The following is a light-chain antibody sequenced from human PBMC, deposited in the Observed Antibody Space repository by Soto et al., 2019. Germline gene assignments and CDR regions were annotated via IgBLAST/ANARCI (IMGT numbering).Light chain of an antibody. CDR2: DAS. V-gene: IGKV3-11*01. Sequence: EIVLTQSPVTLSLSPGERATLSCRASQSVSSYLAWYQQKPGQAPRLLIYDASHRATGIPARFSGSGSGTDFTLTISSLEPEDFAIYYCQQRSNWQVTFGQGTRLEIK. CDR1: QSVSSY. CDR3: QQRSNWQVT. J-gene: IGKJ5*01.